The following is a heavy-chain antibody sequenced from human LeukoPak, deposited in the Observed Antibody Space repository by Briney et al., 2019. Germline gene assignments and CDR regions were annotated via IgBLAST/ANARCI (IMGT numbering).Heavy chain of an antibody. CDR2: INHSGST. J-gene: IGHJ4*02. Sequence: SETLSLTCTVSGYSISSGYYWGWIRQPPGKGLEWIGSINHSGSTYYNPSLKSRVTISVDTSKNQFSLKLSSVTAADTAVYYCARGVYDFWSGCSFDYWAREPWSPSPQ. V-gene: IGHV4-38-2*02. CDR3: ARGVYDFWSGCSFDY. D-gene: IGHD3-3*01. CDR1: GYSISSGYY.